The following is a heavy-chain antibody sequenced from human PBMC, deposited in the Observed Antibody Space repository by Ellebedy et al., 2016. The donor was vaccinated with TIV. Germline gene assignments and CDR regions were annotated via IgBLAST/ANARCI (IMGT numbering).Heavy chain of an antibody. V-gene: IGHV4-59*12. CDR1: GGSISSYY. CDR2: IYYNGNT. CDR3: TRELRGNFFDS. Sequence: SETLSLXXTVSGGSISSYYWSWIRQPPGKGLECIGYIYYNGNTNYNPSLKSRVTISVDTSKNQFSLKLSSVTAADTAVYYCTRELRGNFFDSWGQGTLVTVSS. J-gene: IGHJ4*02. D-gene: IGHD5-24*01.